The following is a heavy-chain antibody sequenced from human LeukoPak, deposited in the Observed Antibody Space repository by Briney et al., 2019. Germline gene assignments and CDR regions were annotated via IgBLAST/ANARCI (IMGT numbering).Heavy chain of an antibody. V-gene: IGHV4-4*01. CDR2: IYHTGST. Sequence: PETLSLTCTVSGASISSSNWWSWIRQPPGKGLEWIGEIYHTGSTNYNPSLKSRVTISIDNSKKQFSLKLSSVTVADTAVYFCARVRSYYGSVTGKSYYFDFWGQGTLVTVSS. CDR3: ARVRSYYGSVTGKSYYFDF. J-gene: IGHJ4*02. CDR1: GASISSSNW. D-gene: IGHD3-10*01.